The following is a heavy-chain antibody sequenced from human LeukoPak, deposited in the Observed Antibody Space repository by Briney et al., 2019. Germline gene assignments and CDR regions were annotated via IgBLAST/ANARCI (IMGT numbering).Heavy chain of an antibody. V-gene: IGHV3-48*04. CDR1: GFTFRTYS. Sequence: GGSLRLSCAASGFTFRTYSMNWVRQAPGKGLEWVSYISSSSSTIYYADSVKGRFTISRDNAKNSLYLQMNSLRAEDTAVYYCASWYSSSWSSIDYWGQGTLVTVSS. D-gene: IGHD6-13*01. CDR2: ISSSSSTI. J-gene: IGHJ4*02. CDR3: ASWYSSSWSSIDY.